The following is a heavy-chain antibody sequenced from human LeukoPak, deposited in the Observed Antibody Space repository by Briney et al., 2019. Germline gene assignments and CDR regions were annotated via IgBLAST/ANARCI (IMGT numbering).Heavy chain of an antibody. J-gene: IGHJ4*02. Sequence: ETLSLTCTVSLGSISRYYWSWVRQAPGKGLEWVSAISGSGGSTYYADSVKGRFTISRDNSKNTLYLQMNSLRAEDTAVYYCAKPMEYSGIVGANPPFDYWGQGTLVTVSS. CDR1: LGSISRYY. CDR2: ISGSGGST. V-gene: IGHV3-23*01. CDR3: AKPMEYSGIVGANPPFDY. D-gene: IGHD1-26*01.